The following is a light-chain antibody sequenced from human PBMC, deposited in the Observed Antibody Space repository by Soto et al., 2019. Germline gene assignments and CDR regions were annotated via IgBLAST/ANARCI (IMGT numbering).Light chain of an antibody. J-gene: IGLJ1*01. V-gene: IGLV1-51*01. CDR1: SSNIGGNS. Sequence: QDVLTQPASVSAAPGQKVTISCSGSSSNIGGNSVSWYQQLPGTAPKLLIYDDNKRPSGIPDLFSGSKSGTSATLGITGFQTGDEADYYCGSWDSSLSAYVFGTGTKVTVL. CDR3: GSWDSSLSAYV. CDR2: DDN.